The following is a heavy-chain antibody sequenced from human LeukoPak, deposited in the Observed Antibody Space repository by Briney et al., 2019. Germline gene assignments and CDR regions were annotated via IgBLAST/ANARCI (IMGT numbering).Heavy chain of an antibody. J-gene: IGHJ4*02. CDR2: INPSGGSA. V-gene: IGHV1-46*01. CDR1: GYTFTSYD. Sequence: ASVKVSCKASGYTFTSYDINWVRQAPGQGLEWMGIINPSGGSASYAQKFQGRVTMTRDMSTSTVYMELSSLRSEDTAVYYCARVNAVAGGGFDYWGQGTLVTVSS. D-gene: IGHD6-19*01. CDR3: ARVNAVAGGGFDY.